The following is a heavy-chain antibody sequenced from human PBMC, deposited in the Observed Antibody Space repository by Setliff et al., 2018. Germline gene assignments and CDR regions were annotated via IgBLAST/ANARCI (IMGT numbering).Heavy chain of an antibody. Sequence: SETLSLTCIVPGGSISSYYWSWIRQPPGKGLEWIGYIYYGGSTNYNSSLKSRVTISLDTSKNQFSLKLTSVTAADTAVYYCARGRYCSSTSCYGGWFDPWGQGTLVTVSS. CDR3: ARGRYCSSTSCYGGWFDP. CDR1: GGSISSYY. J-gene: IGHJ5*02. D-gene: IGHD2-2*01. V-gene: IGHV4-59*01. CDR2: IYYGGST.